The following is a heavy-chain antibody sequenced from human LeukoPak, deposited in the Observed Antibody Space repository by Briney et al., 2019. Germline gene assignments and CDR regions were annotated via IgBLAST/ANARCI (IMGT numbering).Heavy chain of an antibody. V-gene: IGHV4-59*02. CDR2: IYYNGNT. Sequence: SETLSLTCTVSGGSVSLYYWSWIRQPPGKGLEWIGFIYYNGNTNYNPSLKSRVTMSVDTSKNQFSLKLSSVTAADTAVYYCAGTRGYSGYDSGTLDYWGQGTLVTVSS. CDR3: AGTRGYSGYDSGTLDY. CDR1: GGSVSLYY. J-gene: IGHJ4*02. D-gene: IGHD5-12*01.